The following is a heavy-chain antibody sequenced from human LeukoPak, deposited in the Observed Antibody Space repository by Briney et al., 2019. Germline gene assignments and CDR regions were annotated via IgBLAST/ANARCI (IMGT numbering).Heavy chain of an antibody. CDR3: ARGGSSCYGCHDWFDP. V-gene: IGHV4-4*08. CDR1: GGSIRNYY. D-gene: IGHD2-2*01. Sequence: SETLSLTCSVSGGSIRNYYLSWIRQSPGKGLEWIGNVDRRGSTNYNPSFKSRVIVSSDTSRNESSLKLNSVTAADTAIYYCARGGSSCYGCHDWFDPWGQGTRVTVSS. J-gene: IGHJ5*02. CDR2: VDRRGST.